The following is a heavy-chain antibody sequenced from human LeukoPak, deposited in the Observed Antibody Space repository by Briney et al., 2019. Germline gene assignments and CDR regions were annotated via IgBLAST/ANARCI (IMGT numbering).Heavy chain of an antibody. J-gene: IGHJ3*02. V-gene: IGHV5-51*01. CDR3: ARPRTAYCGGDCYSSAFDI. Sequence: GESLQISCKGSGYSFIGYWIGWVRQMPGKGLEWMGIIYPGDSDTRYSPSFQGQVTISADKSISTAYLQWSSLKASDTAMYYCARPRTAYCGGDCYSSAFDIWGQGTMVTVSS. CDR2: IYPGDSDT. D-gene: IGHD2-21*02. CDR1: GYSFIGYW.